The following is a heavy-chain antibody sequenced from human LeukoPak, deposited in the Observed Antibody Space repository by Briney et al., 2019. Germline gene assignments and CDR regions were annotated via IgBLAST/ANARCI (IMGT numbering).Heavy chain of an antibody. CDR3: ATWLLGPSGYDTGS. V-gene: IGHV1-24*01. Sequence: ASVKVSCKVSGYTLTELSMHWVRQAPGKGLEWMGGFDPEDGETIYAQKFQGRVTMTEDTSTDTAYMELSSLRSEDTAVYYCATWLLGPSGYDTGSWGQGTLVTVSS. CDR2: FDPEDGET. D-gene: IGHD5-12*01. CDR1: GYTLTELS. J-gene: IGHJ4*02.